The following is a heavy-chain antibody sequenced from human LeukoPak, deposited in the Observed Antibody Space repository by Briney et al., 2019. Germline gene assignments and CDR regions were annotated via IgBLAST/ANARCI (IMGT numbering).Heavy chain of an antibody. CDR2: IWYDESNK. J-gene: IGHJ4*02. CDR3: ARDNASSGYSTGPVDY. CDR1: GFTFSRYG. Sequence: GEPLTLSCAASGFTFSRYGMHGVREPPGKGLEWVAVIWYDESNKYYEDSVMGRFTISIDNSQNTMYLQMNSLRAEDTAVYYCARDNASSGYSTGPVDYWGQGTLVTVSS. V-gene: IGHV3-33*08. D-gene: IGHD3-22*01.